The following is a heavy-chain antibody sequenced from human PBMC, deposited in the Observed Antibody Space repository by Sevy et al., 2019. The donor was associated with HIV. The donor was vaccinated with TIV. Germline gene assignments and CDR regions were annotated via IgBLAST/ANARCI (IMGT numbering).Heavy chain of an antibody. CDR1: GFTFSSYS. CDR3: ARGAGYSSSWYVY. V-gene: IGHV3-21*01. CDR2: ISSSSSYI. J-gene: IGHJ4*02. Sequence: GGSLRLSCAASGFTFSSYSMNWVRQAPGKGLEWVSSISSSSSYIYYADSVKGRFTISRDNAKNSLYLQMNSLRAEDMAVYYCARGAGYSSSWYVYWGQGTLVTVSS. D-gene: IGHD6-13*01.